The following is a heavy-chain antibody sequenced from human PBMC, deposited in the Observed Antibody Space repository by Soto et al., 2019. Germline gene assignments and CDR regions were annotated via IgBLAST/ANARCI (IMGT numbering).Heavy chain of an antibody. D-gene: IGHD4-17*01. Sequence: QVQLVQSGAEVKKPGSSVKVSCKASGGTFSSYAISWVRQAPGQGLEWMGGIIPIFGTANYAQKFQGRVTITADESTSTAYRELSSLRSEDTAVYYCARGRGPTVTTGNGMDVWGQGTTVTVSS. J-gene: IGHJ6*02. CDR3: ARGRGPTVTTGNGMDV. V-gene: IGHV1-69*01. CDR2: IIPIFGTA. CDR1: GGTFSSYA.